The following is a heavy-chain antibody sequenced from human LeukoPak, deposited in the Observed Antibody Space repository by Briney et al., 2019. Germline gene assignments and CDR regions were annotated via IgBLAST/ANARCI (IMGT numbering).Heavy chain of an antibody. CDR3: GKGSTYADYVLDY. CDR2: ILHSGST. J-gene: IGHJ4*02. Sequence: SQTLSLTCSVPGGSISRGADYSSWIRQHPGKGLEWIGYILHSGSTYYNPSLKSRITISVDTSKNQFSLNLTSVTAADTAVYYCGKGSTYADYVLDYWGQGTLVTVSS. CDR1: GGSISRGADY. D-gene: IGHD4-17*01. V-gene: IGHV4-31*03.